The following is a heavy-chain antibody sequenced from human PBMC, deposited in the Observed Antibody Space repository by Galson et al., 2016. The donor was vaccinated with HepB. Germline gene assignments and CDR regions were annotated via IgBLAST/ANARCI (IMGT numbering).Heavy chain of an antibody. CDR3: AHTLRAPFSAYEQPAVN. D-gene: IGHD5-12*01. V-gene: IGHV2-5*02. CDR1: GFSLKTVGVG. J-gene: IGHJ4*02. CDR2: IYWDDDK. Sequence: PALVKPTQTLTLTCTFSGFSLKTVGVGVGWIRQPPGKALEWLALIYWDDDKRYSPSLKNRLTITRDTSKNLVVLKMTNMDPVDTGTYYCAHTLRAPFSAYEQPAVNWGQGTLGTVSS.